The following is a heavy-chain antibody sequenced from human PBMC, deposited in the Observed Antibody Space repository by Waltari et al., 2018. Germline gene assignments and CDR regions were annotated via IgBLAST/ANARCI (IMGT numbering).Heavy chain of an antibody. D-gene: IGHD6-13*01. Sequence: EVQLVESGGGLVQPGGSLRLSCAASGFTFGSYWLSWVRQAPGKGLEWVANIKQDGSEKYYVDSVKGRFTISRDNAKNSLYLQMNSLRAEDTAVYYCASRSSSPPPGSGYWGQGTLVTVSS. CDR1: GFTFGSYW. CDR3: ASRSSSPPPGSGY. V-gene: IGHV3-7*01. J-gene: IGHJ4*02. CDR2: IKQDGSEK.